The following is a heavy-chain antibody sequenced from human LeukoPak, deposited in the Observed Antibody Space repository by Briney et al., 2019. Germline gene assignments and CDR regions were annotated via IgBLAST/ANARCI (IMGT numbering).Heavy chain of an antibody. CDR3: AQTLGDY. J-gene: IGHJ4*02. V-gene: IGHV3-21*01. CDR1: GFSFSTNA. CDR2: ISSSSSYI. Sequence: PGGSLRLSCAASGFSFSTNAMNWVRQAPGKGLEWVSSISSSSSYIYYADSVKGRFTISRDNAKNSLYLQMNSLRAEDTAVYYCAQTLGDYWGQGTLVTVSS. D-gene: IGHD3-16*01.